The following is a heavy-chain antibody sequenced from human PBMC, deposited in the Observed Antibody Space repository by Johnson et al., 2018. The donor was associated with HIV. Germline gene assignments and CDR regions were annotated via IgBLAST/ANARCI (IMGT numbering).Heavy chain of an antibody. CDR2: ITQDGREK. J-gene: IGHJ3*02. CDR3: ARGPTYYYDSSGYWSDAFDI. CDR1: GFTFSSYG. D-gene: IGHD3-22*01. V-gene: IGHV3-7*03. Sequence: MQLVESGGGVVQPGGSLRLSCAASGFTFSSYGMHWARQAPGKGLEWVANITQDGREKYYVDSVKGRFTISRDNAKNSLYLQMNSLRAEDTAVYYCARGPTYYYDSSGYWSDAFDIWGQGTMVTVSS.